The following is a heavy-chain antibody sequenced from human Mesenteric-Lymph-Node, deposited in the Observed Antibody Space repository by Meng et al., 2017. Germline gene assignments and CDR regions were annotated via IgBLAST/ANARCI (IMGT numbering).Heavy chain of an antibody. J-gene: IGHJ3*02. V-gene: IGHV3-21*01. D-gene: IGHD6-13*01. CDR2: INSSSSYI. CDR3: ARVSSSWYAGSSFDI. CDR1: GVTFSSYS. Sequence: GGSLSLSCAASGVTFSSYSMNWVRQAPGQGLEWVSSINSSSSYINYADSVRGRLTISRDNTKNSLYLQMNSLGAEDTAVYYCARVSSSWYAGSSFDIWGQGTMVTVSS.